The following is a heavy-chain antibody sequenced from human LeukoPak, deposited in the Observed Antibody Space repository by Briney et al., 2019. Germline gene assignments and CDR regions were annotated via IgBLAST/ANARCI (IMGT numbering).Heavy chain of an antibody. D-gene: IGHD6-19*01. CDR3: ARALVVTKQWLSIFDY. J-gene: IGHJ4*02. Sequence: ASVKVSCKASGYTFSGYYMHWVRQAPGQGLEWMGWINPNSGGTNYAQKLQGRVTMTTDTSTSTAYMELRSLRSDDTAVYYCARALVVTKQWLSIFDYWGQGTLVTVSS. CDR2: INPNSGGT. CDR1: GYTFSGYY. V-gene: IGHV1-2*02.